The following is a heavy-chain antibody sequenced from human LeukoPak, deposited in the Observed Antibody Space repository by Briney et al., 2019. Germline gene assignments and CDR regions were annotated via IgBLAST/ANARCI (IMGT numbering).Heavy chain of an antibody. CDR2: IRSKAYGGTT. D-gene: IGHD3-3*01. Sequence: PGGSLRLSCTASGFTFGDYAKSWVRQAPGKGLEWVGFIRSKAYGGTTEYAASVKGRFTISRDDSKSIAYLQMNSLKTEDTAVYYCTRPNNYDFWSGYYLPFDYWGQGTLVTVSS. V-gene: IGHV3-49*04. CDR1: GFTFGDYA. CDR3: TRPNNYDFWSGYYLPFDY. J-gene: IGHJ4*02.